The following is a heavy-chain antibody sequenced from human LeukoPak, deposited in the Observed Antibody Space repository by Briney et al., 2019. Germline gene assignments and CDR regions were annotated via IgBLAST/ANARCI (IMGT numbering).Heavy chain of an antibody. Sequence: GGSLRLSCAASGFTFSSYTMSWVRQAPGKGLEWVSTITTSDGNTYYADSVKGRFTVSRDNSKNTLYLQMNSLRAEDAAVYYCAKDGGLWVSAHWGDSWGRGTLVTVSS. J-gene: IGHJ4*02. D-gene: IGHD7-27*01. CDR2: ITTSDGNT. CDR3: AKDGGLWVSAHWGDS. V-gene: IGHV3-23*01. CDR1: GFTFSSYT.